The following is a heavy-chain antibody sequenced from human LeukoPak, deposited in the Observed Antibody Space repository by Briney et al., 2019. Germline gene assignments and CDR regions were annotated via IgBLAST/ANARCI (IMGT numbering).Heavy chain of an antibody. CDR3: AKRRGLELTYYYHMDV. Sequence: SGGSLRLSCAASGFTFSTYGMHWVRQAPGKGLEWVAFIRYDGSTKYYADSVKGRFTISRDNSKNTLDLQMNSLRADDTAVYYCAKRRGLELTYYYHMDVWGKGTTVTVSS. D-gene: IGHD1-7*01. CDR2: IRYDGSTK. J-gene: IGHJ6*03. V-gene: IGHV3-30*02. CDR1: GFTFSTYG.